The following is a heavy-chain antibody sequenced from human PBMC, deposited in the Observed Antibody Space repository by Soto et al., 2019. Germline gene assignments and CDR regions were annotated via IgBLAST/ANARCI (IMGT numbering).Heavy chain of an antibody. D-gene: IGHD3-9*01. Sequence: PGESLKISCKGSGYSFTSYWISWVRQMPGKGLEWMGRIDSSDSYTNYSPSFQGHVTISADKSISTAYLQWSSLKASDTAMYYCARTAELRYYDILTGYYYYYGMDVWGQGTTVTVSS. CDR3: ARTAELRYYDILTGYYYYYGMDV. CDR1: GYSFTSYW. J-gene: IGHJ6*02. CDR2: IDSSDSYT. V-gene: IGHV5-10-1*01.